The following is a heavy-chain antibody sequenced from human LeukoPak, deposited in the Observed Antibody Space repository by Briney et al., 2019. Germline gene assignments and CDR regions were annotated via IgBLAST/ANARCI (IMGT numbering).Heavy chain of an antibody. V-gene: IGHV3-74*01. D-gene: IGHD2-2*01. CDR2: INGDGSST. CDR1: GFAFSNYW. Sequence: GGSLSLSWAASGFAFSNYWMDWVRQAPGKGLVWVSRINGDGSSTTYADSVKGRFTISRDNAKNTLYLQMNSLRAEDTAVYYCSREDIVEVPAIPFDYWGQGTLVTVSS. J-gene: IGHJ4*02. CDR3: SREDIVEVPAIPFDY.